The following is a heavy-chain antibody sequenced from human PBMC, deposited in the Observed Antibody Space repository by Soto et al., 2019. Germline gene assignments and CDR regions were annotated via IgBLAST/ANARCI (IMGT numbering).Heavy chain of an antibody. CDR1: GGSIISGGYY. D-gene: IGHD2-21*02. CDR3: ARVCGGDCHYGMDV. Sequence: QVQLQESGPGLEKPTQTLSLTCTVYGGSIISGGYYWSWIREHPEKDLEWIGYIYYSGSIYYNPSLKSRVTISVDTSKNQFSLKLSSVTAADTAVYYCARVCGGDCHYGMDVWGQGTTVTVSS. V-gene: IGHV4-31*03. CDR2: IYYSGSI. J-gene: IGHJ6*02.